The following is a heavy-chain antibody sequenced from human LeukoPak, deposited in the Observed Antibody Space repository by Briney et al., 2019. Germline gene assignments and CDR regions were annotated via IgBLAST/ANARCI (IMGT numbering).Heavy chain of an antibody. CDR1: GYTFTSYY. D-gene: IGHD6-19*01. V-gene: IGHV1-46*01. Sequence: ASVKVSCKASGYTFTSYYMHWVRQAPGQGLEWMGIINPSGGSTSYAQKFQGRVTMTRDTSTSTVYMELSRLRSEDTAVYYCAAAVAGNLHFDYWGQGTLVTVSS. CDR3: AAAVAGNLHFDY. CDR2: INPSGGST. J-gene: IGHJ4*02.